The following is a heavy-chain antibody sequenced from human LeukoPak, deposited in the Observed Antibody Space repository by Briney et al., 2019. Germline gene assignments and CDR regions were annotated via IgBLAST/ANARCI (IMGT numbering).Heavy chain of an antibody. Sequence: SETLSLTCTVSGGSIRSSYYYWGWIRQPPGKGLAWIGSIYSSGSTYYNPSLKSRVTISVDTSKNQFSLKLSSVTAADTAVYYCASRATYYDFWSGYYGAPGWFDPWGQGTLVTVSS. CDR1: GGSIRSSYYY. CDR3: ASRATYYDFWSGYYGAPGWFDP. CDR2: IYSSGST. V-gene: IGHV4-39*01. D-gene: IGHD3-3*01. J-gene: IGHJ5*02.